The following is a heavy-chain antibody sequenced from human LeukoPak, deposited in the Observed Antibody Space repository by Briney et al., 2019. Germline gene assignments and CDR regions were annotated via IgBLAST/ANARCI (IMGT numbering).Heavy chain of an antibody. J-gene: IGHJ6*04. Sequence: GGSLRLSCAASGFTFSSYWMHWVRQAPGKGLVWVSRINSDGSSTSYADSVKGRFTIPRDSAKTTLYLQMHSLRAEDTAVYYCARGYCSSTSCYYYYYGMDVWGKGTTVTVSS. CDR1: GFTFSSYW. V-gene: IGHV3-74*01. CDR3: ARGYCSSTSCYYYYYGMDV. CDR2: INSDGSST. D-gene: IGHD2-2*01.